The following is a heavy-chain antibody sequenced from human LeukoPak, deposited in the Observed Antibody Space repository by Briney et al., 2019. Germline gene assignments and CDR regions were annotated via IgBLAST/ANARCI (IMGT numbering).Heavy chain of an antibody. CDR3: AKEVVVVITTPTEAGFDY. Sequence: GGALRLSCAASGSTFSRYGMHWVRQAPGKGLEWVAFIRYDGSNKYYADSVKGRFTISRDNSKNTLYLQMNSLRAEDTAVYYWAKEVVVVITTPTEAGFDYWGQGTLVTVSS. CDR2: IRYDGSNK. V-gene: IGHV3-30*02. D-gene: IGHD3-22*01. J-gene: IGHJ4*02. CDR1: GSTFSRYG.